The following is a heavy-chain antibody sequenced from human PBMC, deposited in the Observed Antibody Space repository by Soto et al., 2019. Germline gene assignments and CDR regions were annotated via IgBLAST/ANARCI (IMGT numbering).Heavy chain of an antibody. CDR1: GFSFRDAW. J-gene: IGHJ4*02. D-gene: IGHD2-2*01. CDR2: IKKDGSEK. V-gene: IGHV3-7*01. CDR3: ATNAF. Sequence: GVSLRLSCAASGFSFRDAWMSWVRQAPGKGPEWVAKIKKDGSEKYYVDSVKGRFTISRDNARSSLYLQMNSLTADDTAVYYCATNAFWGQGSLVTVSS.